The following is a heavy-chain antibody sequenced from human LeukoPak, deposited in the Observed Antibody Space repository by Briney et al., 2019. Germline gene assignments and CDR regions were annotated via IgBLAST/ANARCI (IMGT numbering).Heavy chain of an antibody. Sequence: SETLSLTCTVSGGSINSYYWNWIRQPPGKGLELIGYIYNSGSPTYNPSLKSRVTISVDTSKNQFSLQLRSVTAADTAVYYCAGDVMSTALDAFDVWGQGTMVTVSS. D-gene: IGHD1-1*01. V-gene: IGHV4-59*01. CDR3: AGDVMSTALDAFDV. CDR2: IYNSGSP. J-gene: IGHJ3*01. CDR1: GGSINSYY.